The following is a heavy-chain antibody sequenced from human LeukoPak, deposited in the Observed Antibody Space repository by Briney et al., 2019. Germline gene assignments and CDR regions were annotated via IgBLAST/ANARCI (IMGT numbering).Heavy chain of an antibody. D-gene: IGHD3-10*01. CDR1: VYTFTGYY. CDR2: INPNSGGT. V-gene: IGHV1-2*02. CDR3: ARDRPLDADDYYGFYYFDY. Sequence: GASVTVSCKASVYTFTGYYMHWVRQATGQGLEGMGWINPNSGGTNLAQKFQGRVTMTRDTSISTAYMELSRLRSDDTAVYYCARDRPLDADDYYGFYYFDYWGEGALVTVSS. J-gene: IGHJ4*02.